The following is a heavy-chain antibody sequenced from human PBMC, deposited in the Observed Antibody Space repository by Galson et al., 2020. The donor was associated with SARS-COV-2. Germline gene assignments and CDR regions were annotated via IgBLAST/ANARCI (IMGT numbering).Heavy chain of an antibody. CDR2: INAGNGNT. Sequence: ASVKVSCKASGYTFTSYAMHWVRQAPGQRLEWMGWINAGNGNTKYSQKFQGRVTITRDTSASTAYMELSSLRSEDTAVYYCAGDANGYSGYELPLKGCWGQGTLVTVAS. J-gene: IGHJ4*02. CDR3: AGDANGYSGYELPLKGC. D-gene: IGHD5-12*01. V-gene: IGHV1-3*01. CDR1: GYTFTSYA.